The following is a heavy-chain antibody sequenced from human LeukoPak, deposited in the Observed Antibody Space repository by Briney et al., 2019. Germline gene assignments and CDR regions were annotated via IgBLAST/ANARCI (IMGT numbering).Heavy chain of an antibody. J-gene: IGHJ4*02. D-gene: IGHD2-15*01. CDR2: ISAHYGNT. CDR1: GYIFTRYG. V-gene: IGHV1-18*01. CDR3: ARDFFHGHCSGLSCFLLDY. Sequence: ASVKVSCKASGYIFTRYGISWVRRAPGQGLEWMGWISAHYGNTNYAQKFQGRLTMTTDTSTNTAYMELRSLRPDDTAVYYCARDFFHGHCSGLSCFLLDYWGQGSLVTVSS.